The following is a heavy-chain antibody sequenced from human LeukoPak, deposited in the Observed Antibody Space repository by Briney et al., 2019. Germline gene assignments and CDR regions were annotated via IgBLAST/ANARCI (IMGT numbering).Heavy chain of an antibody. CDR3: ARGIDYSNYYYGMDV. Sequence: PSETLSPTCAVSGGSISSGGYSWSWIRQPPGKGLEWIGYIYHSGSTYYNPSLKSRVTISVDRSKNQFSLKLSSVTAADTAVYYCARGIDYSNYYYGMDVWGQGTTVTVSS. V-gene: IGHV4-30-2*01. J-gene: IGHJ6*02. CDR1: GGSISSGGYS. D-gene: IGHD4-11*01. CDR2: IYHSGST.